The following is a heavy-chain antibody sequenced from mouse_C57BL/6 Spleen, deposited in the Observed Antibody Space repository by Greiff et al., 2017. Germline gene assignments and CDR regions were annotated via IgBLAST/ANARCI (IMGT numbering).Heavy chain of an antibody. Sequence: QVQLQQPGAELVMPGASVKLSCKASGYTFTSYWMHWVKQRPGQGLEWIGEIDPSDSYTNYNQKFKGQSTLTVDKSSSTAYMQLSSLTSEDSAVYYCARGDFDVWGTGTTVTVSS. CDR1: GYTFTSYW. CDR3: ARGDFDV. V-gene: IGHV1-69*01. J-gene: IGHJ1*03. CDR2: IDPSDSYT.